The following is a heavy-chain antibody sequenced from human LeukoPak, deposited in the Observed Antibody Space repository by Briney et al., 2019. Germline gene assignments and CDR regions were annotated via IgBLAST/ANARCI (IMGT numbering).Heavy chain of an antibody. CDR3: ARPSLAADNAFDN. CDR1: GYSFTSYW. CDR2: IYPGDSDT. D-gene: IGHD6-13*01. V-gene: IGHV5-51*01. J-gene: IGHJ3*02. Sequence: GESLKISCKGSGYSFTSYWIGWVRQMPGKGLEWMGIIYPGDSDTRYSPSFQGQVTISADKSISTAYLQWSSLKASDTAMYYCARPSLAADNAFDNWGQGTMVTVSS.